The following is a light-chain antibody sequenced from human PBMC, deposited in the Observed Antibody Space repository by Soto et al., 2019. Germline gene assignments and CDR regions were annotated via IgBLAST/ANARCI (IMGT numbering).Light chain of an antibody. J-gene: IGLJ2*01. CDR3: SSYTTSSTLVV. V-gene: IGLV2-14*01. CDR1: SSDVGGYHY. Sequence: QSVLTQPASVSGSPGQSITISCTGTSSDVGGYHYVSWYQQHPVKAPKLLIVDVSNRPSGVSNRFSGSKSGNTDSLTISGLQAEDEADYYCSSYTTSSTLVVFGGGTKFTVL. CDR2: DVS.